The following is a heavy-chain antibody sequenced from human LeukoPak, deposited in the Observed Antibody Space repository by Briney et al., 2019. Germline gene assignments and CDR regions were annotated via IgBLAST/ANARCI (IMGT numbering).Heavy chain of an antibody. CDR3: ARDRAGTYYYYGMDV. Sequence: PGGSLRLSCAASGFTFSSYEMNWVRQAPGKGLEWVSYISSSGSTIYYADSVKGRFTIPRDNAKNSLYLQMNSLRAEDTAVYYCARDRAGTYYYYGMDVWGQGTTVTVSS. CDR2: ISSSGSTI. D-gene: IGHD6-19*01. CDR1: GFTFSSYE. J-gene: IGHJ6*02. V-gene: IGHV3-48*03.